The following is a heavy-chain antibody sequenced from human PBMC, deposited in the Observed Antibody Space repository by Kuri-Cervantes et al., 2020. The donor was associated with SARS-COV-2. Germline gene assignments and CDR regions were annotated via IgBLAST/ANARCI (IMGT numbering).Heavy chain of an antibody. J-gene: IGHJ4*02. Sequence: GGSLRLSCKSSGLTFVNYAMHWVRQAPGQRLEWMGWINAGNGDTKISQKFLGRVTITRDIFADTAYMDLSSLRSEDTAVYYCAMYFYGSGNYHDTLDKWGQGTLVTVSS. D-gene: IGHD3-10*01. CDR2: INAGNGDT. CDR1: GLTFVNYA. V-gene: IGHV1-3*01. CDR3: AMYFYGSGNYHDTLDK.